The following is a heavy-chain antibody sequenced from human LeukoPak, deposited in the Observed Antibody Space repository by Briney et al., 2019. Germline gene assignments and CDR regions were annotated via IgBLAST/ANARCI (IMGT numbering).Heavy chain of an antibody. Sequence: SETLSLTCSVSGGSVSNGNYYWSWIRQPAGKGLEWIGRIYTSGSTNYNPSLKSRVTISLDTSKNQFSLKLSSVTAADTAVYYCARDSRSSWYYFWGQGALVTVSS. D-gene: IGHD6-13*01. J-gene: IGHJ4*02. V-gene: IGHV4-61*02. CDR3: ARDSRSSWYYF. CDR1: GGSVSNGNYY. CDR2: IYTSGST.